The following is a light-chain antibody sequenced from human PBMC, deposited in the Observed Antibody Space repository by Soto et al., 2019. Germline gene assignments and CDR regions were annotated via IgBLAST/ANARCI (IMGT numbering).Light chain of an antibody. J-gene: IGKJ5*01. CDR1: QSIYEK. CDR3: QQYNNWPPIT. V-gene: IGKV3-15*01. Sequence: EIVMTQSPATLSVSPGERVTLSCRASQSIYEKLAWYQQKPGQTPRLVIYDTSTRATGTPGSFSGSGSGTEFTLTISSLQSEDFAVYYCQQYNNWPPITFGQGTRLEIK. CDR2: DTS.